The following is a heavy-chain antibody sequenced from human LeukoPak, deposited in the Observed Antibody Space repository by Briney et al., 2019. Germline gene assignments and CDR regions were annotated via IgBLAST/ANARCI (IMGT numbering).Heavy chain of an antibody. CDR3: ARENWLDT. Sequence: GASVKVSCKASGYNFIGYYMHWVRQAPGQGLEWMGWINPNSGATNYARNFQGRVTMTRDTSITTTYMELSSLTSDDTAVYYCARENWLDTWGQGTLVTVSS. CDR2: INPNSGAT. CDR1: GYNFIGYY. V-gene: IGHV1-2*02. J-gene: IGHJ5*02.